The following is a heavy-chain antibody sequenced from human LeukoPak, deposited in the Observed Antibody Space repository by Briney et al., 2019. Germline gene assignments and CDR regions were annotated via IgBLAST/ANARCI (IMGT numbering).Heavy chain of an antibody. CDR1: GYRFATYW. D-gene: IGHD3-10*01. V-gene: IGHV5-51*01. CDR3: ARQPGSAS. J-gene: IGHJ5*02. CDR2: IFPGDSET. Sequence: GESLKISCKASGYRFATYWIGWVRQMPGKGLEWMGIIFPGDSETRYSPSFQDQVNISADKSIITTNLQSGSRRASDAVMYECARQPGSASWGQGTMVTVSS.